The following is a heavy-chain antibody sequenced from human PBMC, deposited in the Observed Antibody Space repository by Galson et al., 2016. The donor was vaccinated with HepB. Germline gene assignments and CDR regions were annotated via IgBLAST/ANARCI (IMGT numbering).Heavy chain of an antibody. V-gene: IGHV3-43D*04. D-gene: IGHD5-24*01. CDR2: ISWDGGIT. J-gene: IGHJ6*02. CDR3: AREEMATDFYYGMDV. Sequence: SLRLSCAASGFTFDDFVLHWVRQAPGKGLEWVSLISWDGGITFYADSVKGRFTISRDNAKNSLYLQMNSLRDEDTAVYYCAREEMATDFYYGMDVWGQGTTVTVSS. CDR1: GFTFDDFV.